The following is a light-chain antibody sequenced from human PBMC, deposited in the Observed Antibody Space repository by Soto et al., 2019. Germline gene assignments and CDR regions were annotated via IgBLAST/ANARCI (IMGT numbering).Light chain of an antibody. CDR2: SNN. CDR3: AAWDDSLNGRL. Sequence: QSVLTQPPSASGTPGQRVTISCSGSGSNIGSNTVDWYQQLPGTAPKLLFYSNNQRPSGVPDRFSGSKSGTSVSLAISGLQSEDEADYYCAAWDDSLNGRLFGTGTKLTVL. CDR1: GSNIGSNT. V-gene: IGLV1-44*01. J-gene: IGLJ1*01.